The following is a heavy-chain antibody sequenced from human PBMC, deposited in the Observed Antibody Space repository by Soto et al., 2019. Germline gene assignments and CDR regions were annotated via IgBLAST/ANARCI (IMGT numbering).Heavy chain of an antibody. V-gene: IGHV3-74*01. CDR3: ARDSGVVVAAPNFYYYYYMDV. CDR1: GFTFSSYW. D-gene: IGHD2-15*01. CDR2: INSDGSST. J-gene: IGHJ6*03. Sequence: EVQLVESGGGLVQPGGSLRLSCAASGFTFSSYWMHWVRQAPGKGLVWVSRINSDGSSTSYGDSVKGRFTISRDNAKNTLYLQMNSLRAEDTAVYYCARDSGVVVAAPNFYYYYYMDVWGKGTTVTVSS.